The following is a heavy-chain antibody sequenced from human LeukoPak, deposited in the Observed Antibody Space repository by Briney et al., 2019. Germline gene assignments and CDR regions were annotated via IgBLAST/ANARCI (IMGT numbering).Heavy chain of an antibody. CDR1: GYTFTSYD. CDR3: ARWKSSVPASPRGGFQH. CDR2: MNPNSGNT. J-gene: IGHJ1*01. D-gene: IGHD1-1*01. V-gene: IGHV1-8*01. Sequence: ASVKVSCKASGYTFTSYDINWVRQATGQGLEWMGWMNPNSGNTGYAQKFQGRVTMTRNTSTSTAYMELSSLRSEDTAVYYCARWKSSVPASPRGGFQHWGQGTLVTASS.